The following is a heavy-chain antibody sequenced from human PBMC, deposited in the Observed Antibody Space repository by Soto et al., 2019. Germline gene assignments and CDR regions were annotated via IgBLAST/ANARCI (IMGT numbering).Heavy chain of an antibody. CDR1: GFTFSDYN. Sequence: QVQLVESGGGLVKPGGSLRLSCAASGFTFSDYNMSWIRKAPGKGLEWVSYISSSSSYTNYADSVKGRFTISRDNAKNSLYLQMNSLRAEDTAVYYCASFWSGYAQNWFDPWGQGTLVTVSS. V-gene: IGHV3-11*06. J-gene: IGHJ5*02. CDR2: ISSSSSYT. CDR3: ASFWSGYAQNWFDP. D-gene: IGHD3-3*01.